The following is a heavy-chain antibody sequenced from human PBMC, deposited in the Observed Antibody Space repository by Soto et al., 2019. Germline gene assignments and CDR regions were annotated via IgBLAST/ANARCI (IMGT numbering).Heavy chain of an antibody. Sequence: GGSLRLSCAASGFTFSSYNMNWVRQAPGKGLEWVAVISYDGSNKYCAVSMKGRLTISRDNSKNTLYLQINSLRSEDTAVYYCAGGYSSSWSYYWGQGTLVTVSS. D-gene: IGHD6-13*01. CDR1: GFTFSSYN. V-gene: IGHV3-30-3*01. CDR2: ISYDGSNK. CDR3: AGGYSSSWSYY. J-gene: IGHJ4*02.